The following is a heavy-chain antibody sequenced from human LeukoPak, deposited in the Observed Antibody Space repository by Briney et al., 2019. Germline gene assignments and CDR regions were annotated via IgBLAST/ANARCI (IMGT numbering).Heavy chain of an antibody. CDR2: ISSSGSTT. V-gene: IGHV3-48*01. Sequence: GGSLRLSCAVSGIIFSSYSMNWVRQAPGKGLEWVSYISSSGSTTYYADSVKGRFTISRDNSKNTLYLQMNSLRAEDTAVYYCARGRYYFDYRGQGTLVTVSS. CDR3: ARGRYYFDY. J-gene: IGHJ4*02. CDR1: GIIFSSYS.